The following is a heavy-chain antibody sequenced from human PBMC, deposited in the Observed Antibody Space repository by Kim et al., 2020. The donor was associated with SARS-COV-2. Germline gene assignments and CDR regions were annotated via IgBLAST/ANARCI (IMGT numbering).Heavy chain of an antibody. CDR1: GYTCTSDG. D-gene: IGHD3-22*01. J-gene: IGHJ1*01. CDR2: ISADNGNT. CDR3: ARASLHYYDSSGYLT. Sequence: ASVKVSCKASGYTCTSDGISWVRKAPGQGLEWMGWISADNGNTNYAQKLQGRVTMTTDTSTSTAYMELRSLRSDDTAVYYCARASLHYYDSSGYLTWGQGTLVTVSS. V-gene: IGHV1-18*01.